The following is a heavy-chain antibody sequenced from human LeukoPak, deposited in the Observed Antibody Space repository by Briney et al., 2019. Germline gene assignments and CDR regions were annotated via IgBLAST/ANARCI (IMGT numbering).Heavy chain of an antibody. D-gene: IGHD6-6*01. CDR2: ISAYNGNT. J-gene: IGHJ5*02. V-gene: IGHV1-18*01. Sequence: ASVKVSCKASGYTFTTYGISWVRQAPGQGLEWMGWISAYNGNTNYAQNPQGRVTLTTDTSASTAYMELRSLRSDDTAVYYCARDLIAARPGWFDPWGQGTLVIVSS. CDR1: GYTFTTYG. CDR3: ARDLIAARPGWFDP.